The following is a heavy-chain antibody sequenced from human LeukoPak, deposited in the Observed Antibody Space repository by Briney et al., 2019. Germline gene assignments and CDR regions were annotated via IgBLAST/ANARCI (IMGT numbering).Heavy chain of an antibody. D-gene: IGHD1-26*01. CDR2: IFPIFATA. CDR3: ARESGSYEAYFDY. V-gene: IGHV1-69*13. J-gene: IGHJ4*02. Sequence: SVKVSCKASVGTFSSYAISWVRQAPGQGLEWMGRIFPIFATANYAQKFQGRVTITADESTSTAYMELSSLRSEDTAVYYCARESGSYEAYFDYWGQGTLVTVSS. CDR1: VGTFSSYA.